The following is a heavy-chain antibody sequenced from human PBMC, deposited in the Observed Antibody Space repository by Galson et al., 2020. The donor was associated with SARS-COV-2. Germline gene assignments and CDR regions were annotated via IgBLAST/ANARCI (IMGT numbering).Heavy chain of an antibody. Sequence: GESLKISCAASGFTFRNFGMHWVRQAPGKGLDWVAVISDDANNNYYADSVKGRFTISRDNSKNTLHLQMNSLRAEDTALYYCARGAYRSSWELGDAFDIWGQGTMVTVSS. D-gene: IGHD6-19*01. J-gene: IGHJ3*02. CDR3: ARGAYRSSWELGDAFDI. CDR1: GFTFRNFG. V-gene: IGHV3-30*03. CDR2: ISDDANNN.